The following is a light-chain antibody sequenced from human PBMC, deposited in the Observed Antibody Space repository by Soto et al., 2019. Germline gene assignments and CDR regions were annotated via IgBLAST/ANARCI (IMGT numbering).Light chain of an antibody. V-gene: IGLV1-40*01. CDR2: GNS. CDR1: SSNIGADYD. J-gene: IGLJ1*01. CDR3: QSYDSSLSKV. Sequence: QSVLTQPPSVSGAPGQRVTISCTGSSSNIGADYDVHWYQQHPGTAPKLLISGNSNRPSGVPHRFSGSKSGTAASLAITGLPDEDEADYYCQSYDSSLSKVFGTGTKLTVL.